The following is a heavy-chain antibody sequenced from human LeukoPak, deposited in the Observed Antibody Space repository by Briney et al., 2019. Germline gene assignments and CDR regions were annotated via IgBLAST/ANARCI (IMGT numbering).Heavy chain of an antibody. CDR1: GASISSYSYD. CDR2: IIYSGRT. Sequence: SRTLSLTCTVSGASISSYSYDWGWIRQPPGRGLGWIGTIIYSGRTFYNPSLKSRASISADTSKNQFSLKLISVTAADTAVYYCARHGDSSGSDYWGQGTLVTVSS. D-gene: IGHD6-19*01. J-gene: IGHJ4*02. V-gene: IGHV4-39*01. CDR3: ARHGDSSGSDY.